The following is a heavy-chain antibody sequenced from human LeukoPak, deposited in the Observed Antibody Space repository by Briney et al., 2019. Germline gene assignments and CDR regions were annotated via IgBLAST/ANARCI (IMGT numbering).Heavy chain of an antibody. D-gene: IGHD3-10*01. J-gene: IGHJ6*02. V-gene: IGHV3-30-3*01. CDR3: ARFLWFGATYGMDV. CDR2: ISYDGSNK. Sequence: GGSLRLSCAASGFTFSSYAMHWVRQAPGKGLEWVAVISYDGSNKYYADSVKGRFTISRDNSKNTLYLQMNSLRAEDTAVYYCARFLWFGATYGMDVWGQGTTVTVSS. CDR1: GFTFSSYA.